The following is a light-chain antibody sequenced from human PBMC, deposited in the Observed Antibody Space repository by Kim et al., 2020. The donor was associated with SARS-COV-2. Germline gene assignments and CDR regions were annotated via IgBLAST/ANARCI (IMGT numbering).Light chain of an antibody. J-gene: IGLJ2*01. CDR2: EDN. CDR3: QSYDSSNHEV. Sequence: NFMLTQPHSVSESPGKTVTISCTRSSGSIASNYVQWYQQRPGSAPTTVIYEDNQRPSGVPDRFSGSIDSSSNPASLTISGLKTEDEADYYCQSYDSSNHEVFGGGTQLTVL. V-gene: IGLV6-57*04. CDR1: SGSIASNY.